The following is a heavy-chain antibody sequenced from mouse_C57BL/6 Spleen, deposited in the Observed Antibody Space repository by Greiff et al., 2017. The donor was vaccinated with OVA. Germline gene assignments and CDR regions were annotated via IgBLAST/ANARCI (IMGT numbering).Heavy chain of an antibody. D-gene: IGHD3-3*01. CDR1: GYTFTDYY. J-gene: IGHJ1*03. Sequence: VQLQQSGPELVKPGASVKISCKASGYTFTDYYMNWVKQSNGKSLEWIGDINPNNGGTSYNQKFKGKATLTLDKSSSTAYMELRSLTSEDSAVYYCARRAGTPNWYFDVWGTGTTVTVSS. CDR3: ARRAGTPNWYFDV. CDR2: INPNNGGT. V-gene: IGHV1-26*01.